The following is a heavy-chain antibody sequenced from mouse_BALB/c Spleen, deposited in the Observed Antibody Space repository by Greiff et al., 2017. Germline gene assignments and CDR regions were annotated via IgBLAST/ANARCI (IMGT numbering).Heavy chain of an antibody. V-gene: IGHV1S126*01. CDR2: IDPSDSET. CDR3: ARSYYGLYYAMDY. J-gene: IGHJ4*01. D-gene: IGHD1-1*01. Sequence: VQLQQSGPQLVRPGASVKISCKASGYSFTSYWMHWVKQRPGQGLEWIGMIDPSDSETRLNQKFKDKATLTVDKSSSTAYMQLSSPTSEDSAVYYCARSYYGLYYAMDYWGQGTSVTVSS. CDR1: GYSFTSYW.